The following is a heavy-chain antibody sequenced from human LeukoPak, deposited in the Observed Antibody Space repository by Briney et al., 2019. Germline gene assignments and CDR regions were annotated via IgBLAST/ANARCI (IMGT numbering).Heavy chain of an antibody. J-gene: IGHJ4*02. Sequence: GRSLRLSCAASGFTFSSYAMHWVRQAPGKGLEWVAVISYNGSNKYYADSVKGRFTISRDNSKNTLYLQMNSPRAEDTAVYYCAKPGPASGPIGYWGQGTLVTVSS. CDR2: ISYNGSNK. CDR1: GFTFSSYA. CDR3: AKPGPASGPIGY. V-gene: IGHV3-30-3*02.